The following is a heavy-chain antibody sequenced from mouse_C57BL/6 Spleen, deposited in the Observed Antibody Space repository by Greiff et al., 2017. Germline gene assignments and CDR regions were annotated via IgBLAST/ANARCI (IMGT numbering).Heavy chain of an antibody. CDR3: ARLDSSGYWFAY. D-gene: IGHD3-2*02. J-gene: IGHJ3*01. CDR2: ISDDGSN. V-gene: IGHV3-6*01. CDR1: GYSITSGYY. Sequence: VQLKESGPGLVKPSQSLSLTCSVTGYSITSGYYWNWIRQFPGNKLEWMGYISDDGSNNYNPSLKNRISITRDTSKNPFFLKLNSVTTEDTATDYCARLDSSGYWFAYWGQGTLVTVSA.